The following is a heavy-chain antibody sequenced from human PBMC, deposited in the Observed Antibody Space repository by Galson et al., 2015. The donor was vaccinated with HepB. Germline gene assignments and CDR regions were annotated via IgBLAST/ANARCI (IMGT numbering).Heavy chain of an antibody. J-gene: IGHJ6*04. CDR2: IYYSGST. V-gene: IGHV4-59*12. Sequence: QVQLQGSGPGLVKPSETLSLTCTVSGGSISSYYWSWIRQPPGKGLEWIGYIYYSGSTNYNPSLKSRVTISVDTSKNQFSLKLSSVTAADTAVYYCARGIQKMDVWGKGTTVTVSS. CDR3: ARGIQKMDV. CDR1: GGSISSYY. D-gene: IGHD5-18*01.